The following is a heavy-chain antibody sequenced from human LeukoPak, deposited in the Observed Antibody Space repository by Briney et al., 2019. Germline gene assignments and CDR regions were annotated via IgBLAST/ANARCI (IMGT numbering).Heavy chain of an antibody. CDR1: GFTFSSHW. CDR2: TNQDGSEA. Sequence: GGTLRLSCAASGFTFSSHWMSWVRQAPGKGLEWVANTNQDGSEAYYVDVVKGRFTISRDNAKNSVYLQMNNLRAEDTAMYYCARDVYGSTTWGQGSLVTVSS. D-gene: IGHD3-10*01. V-gene: IGHV3-7*01. CDR3: ARDVYGSTT. J-gene: IGHJ5*02.